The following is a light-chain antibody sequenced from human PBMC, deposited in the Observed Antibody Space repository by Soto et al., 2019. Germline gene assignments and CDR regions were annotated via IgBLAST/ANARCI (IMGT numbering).Light chain of an antibody. J-gene: IGLJ1*01. Sequence: QSALTQPRSVSGSPGQSVTISCTGTSSDVGSFNYVSWYQQHPGKAPKVMIYDVSKRPSGVPDRFSGSKSGNTASLTISGLQAEDGADYYCCSYAGNSYVFGTGTKLTVL. V-gene: IGLV2-11*01. CDR1: SSDVGSFNY. CDR2: DVS. CDR3: CSYAGNSYV.